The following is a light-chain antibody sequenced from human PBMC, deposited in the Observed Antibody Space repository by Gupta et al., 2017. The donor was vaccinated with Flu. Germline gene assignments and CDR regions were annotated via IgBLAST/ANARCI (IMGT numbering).Light chain of an antibody. CDR1: QDITND. J-gene: IGKJ4*01. V-gene: IGKV1-17*01. CDR2: AAS. CDR3: LQHNTYPPT. Sequence: DIEMTQSASSLSASVGDRVTITCRASQDITNDLTWYQQKPGEAPQGLIFAASTLESGVPSRFSGSGLGTEFTLTISSLQPEDFATYHCLQHNTYPPTFGGGTRVEI.